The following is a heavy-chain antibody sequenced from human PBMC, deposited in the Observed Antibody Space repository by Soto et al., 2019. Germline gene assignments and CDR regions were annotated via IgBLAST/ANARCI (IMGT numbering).Heavy chain of an antibody. CDR1: GGSISSSNW. V-gene: IGHV4-4*02. CDR3: ARGPTGYSYGAYFDY. J-gene: IGHJ4*02. D-gene: IGHD5-18*01. CDR2: IYHSGST. Sequence: QVQLQESGPGLVKPSGTLSLTCAVSGGSISSSNWWSWVRQPPGKGLEWIGEIYHSGSTNYNPSPKXRXTXXVDKSKNQFSLKLSSVTAADTAVYYCARGPTGYSYGAYFDYWGQGTLVTVSS.